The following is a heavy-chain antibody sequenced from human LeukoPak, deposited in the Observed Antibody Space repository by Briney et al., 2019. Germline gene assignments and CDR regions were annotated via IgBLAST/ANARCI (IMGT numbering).Heavy chain of an antibody. V-gene: IGHV5-10-1*01. D-gene: IGHD6-13*01. CDR1: GYSSTSYW. CDR2: IDPSDSYT. J-gene: IGHJ4*02. CDR3: ARTNGYSSSWYVY. Sequence: GESLKISCKGSGYSSTSYWISWARQMPGKGLEWMGRIDPSDSYTNYSPSFQGHVTISADKSISTAYLQWSSLKASDTAMYYCARTNGYSSSWYVYWGQGTLVTVSS.